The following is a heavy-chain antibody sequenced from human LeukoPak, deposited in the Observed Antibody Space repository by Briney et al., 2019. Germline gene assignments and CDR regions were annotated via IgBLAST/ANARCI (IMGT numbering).Heavy chain of an antibody. Sequence: GGSLRLSCAASGFTFSSYAMRWVRQAPGKGLEWVAVISYDGSNKYYADSVKGRFTISRDNSKNTLYLQMNSLRAEDTAVYYCANGPEDVDTAMVPEFDYWGQGTLVTVSS. CDR3: ANGPEDVDTAMVPEFDY. V-gene: IGHV3-30-3*01. CDR2: ISYDGSNK. D-gene: IGHD5-18*01. CDR1: GFTFSSYA. J-gene: IGHJ4*02.